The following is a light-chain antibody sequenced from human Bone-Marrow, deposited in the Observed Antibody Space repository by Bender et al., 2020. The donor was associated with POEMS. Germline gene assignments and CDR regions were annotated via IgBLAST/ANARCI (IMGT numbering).Light chain of an antibody. J-gene: IGLJ2*01. Sequence: QSALTQPRSVSGSPGQSVTISCTGTNSDVGGYNSVSWYQHHPGKAPKLMIYEVSKRPSGVPDRFSGSKSVNTASLTVSGLQAEDEADYYCSSYAGSNNFDVVFGGGTKLTVL. CDR2: EVS. V-gene: IGLV2-8*01. CDR3: SSYAGSNNFDVV. CDR1: NSDVGGYNS.